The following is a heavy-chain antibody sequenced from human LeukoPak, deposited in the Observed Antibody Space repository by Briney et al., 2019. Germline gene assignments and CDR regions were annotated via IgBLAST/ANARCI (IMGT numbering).Heavy chain of an antibody. D-gene: IGHD3-9*01. CDR2: IIPIFGTA. V-gene: IGHV1-69*01. CDR1: GGTCSSYA. CDR3: ARGYYDILIGPIYYYGMDV. J-gene: IGHJ6*04. Sequence: GSSVKVSCKASGGTCSSYAISWVRQAPGQGLEWMGGIIPIFGTANYAQKFQGRVTITADESTSTAYMELSSLRSEDTAVYYCARGYYDILIGPIYYYGMDVWGKGTTVTVSS.